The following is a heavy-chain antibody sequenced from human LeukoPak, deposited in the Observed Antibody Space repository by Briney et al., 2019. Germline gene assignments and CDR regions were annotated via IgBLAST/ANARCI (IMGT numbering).Heavy chain of an antibody. J-gene: IGHJ3*02. CDR1: GFTFSSYG. V-gene: IGHV3-30*02. CDR2: IRYDGSNK. CDR3: AKDHLLYSSGLDAFDI. D-gene: IGHD6-19*01. Sequence: GGSLRLSCAASGFTFSSYGMHWVRQAPGKGLEWVAFIRYDGSNKYYADSVKGRFTISRDNSKNTLYLQMNSLRAEDMAVYYCAKDHLLYSSGLDAFDIWGQGTMVTVSS.